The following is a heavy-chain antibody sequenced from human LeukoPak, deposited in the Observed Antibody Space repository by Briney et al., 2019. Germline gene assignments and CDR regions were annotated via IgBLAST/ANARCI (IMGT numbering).Heavy chain of an antibody. CDR2: IHYSGST. Sequence: SETPSLTCTVSGGSISSSSYYWGWVRQPPGKGLEWIGSIHYSGSTYYNPSLKSRLTMSVDTSKNQFSLKLSSVTAADTAAYYCASYCSGGTCYLGFDYSGHGNLVTVSS. J-gene: IGHJ4*01. CDR3: ASYCSGGTCYLGFDY. V-gene: IGHV4-39*01. D-gene: IGHD2-15*01. CDR1: GGSISSSSYY.